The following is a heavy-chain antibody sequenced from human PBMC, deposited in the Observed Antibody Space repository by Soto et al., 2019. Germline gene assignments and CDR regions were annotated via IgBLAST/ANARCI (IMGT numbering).Heavy chain of an antibody. CDR3: VRDTAMDDFYYYYYGMDV. Sequence: QVQLQESGPGLVKPSETLSLTCTVSGGSVSSGSYYWSWIRQPPGKGLEWIGYIYYSGSTNYNPSLKSRVTISVDTSKNQFSLKLSSVTAADTAVYYCVRDTAMDDFYYYYYGMDVWGQGTTVTVSS. CDR2: IYYSGST. J-gene: IGHJ6*02. V-gene: IGHV4-61*01. CDR1: GGSVSSGSYY. D-gene: IGHD5-18*01.